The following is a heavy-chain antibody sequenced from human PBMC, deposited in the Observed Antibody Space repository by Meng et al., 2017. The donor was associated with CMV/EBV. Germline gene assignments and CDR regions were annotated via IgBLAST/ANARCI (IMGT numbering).Heavy chain of an antibody. CDR2: INSDGSST. CDR3: ARAGKDWVGRTVYYDY. CDR1: GFTFSSYW. J-gene: IGHJ4*02. D-gene: IGHD2-15*01. Sequence: GESLKISCAASGFTFSSYWMHWVRQAPGKGPVWVSRINSDGSSTSYADSVKGRFTISRDNAKNTLYLQMNSLRAEDTAVYYCARAGKDWVGRTVYYDYWGQGTLVTVSS. V-gene: IGHV3-74*01.